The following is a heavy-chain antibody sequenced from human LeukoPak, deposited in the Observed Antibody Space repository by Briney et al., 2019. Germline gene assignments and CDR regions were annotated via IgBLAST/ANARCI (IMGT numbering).Heavy chain of an antibody. CDR2: INHSGST. V-gene: IGHV4-34*01. CDR1: GGSFSGYY. D-gene: IGHD6-13*01. CDR3: ARLLGYSSSWYINDNLNWFDP. J-gene: IGHJ5*02. Sequence: PSETLSLTCAVYGGSFSGYYWSWIRQPPGKGLEWIGEINHSGSTNYNPSLKSRVTISVDTSKNQFSLKLSSVTAADTAVYYCARLLGYSSSWYINDNLNWFDPWGQGTLVTVSS.